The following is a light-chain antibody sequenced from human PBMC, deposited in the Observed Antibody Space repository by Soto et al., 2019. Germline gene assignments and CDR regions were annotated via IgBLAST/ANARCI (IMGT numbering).Light chain of an antibody. CDR3: QQYNSYPRT. CDR2: DAS. CDR1: QSISGW. Sequence: DIQMTQSPSTLSASVGDRVTITCRASQSISGWFAWYQQKPGKAPNLLIYDASSLESGVPSRFSGSGSGTEFTLTISSLQPDDFATYHCQQYNSYPRTFGQGTKLEIK. J-gene: IGKJ2*01. V-gene: IGKV1-5*01.